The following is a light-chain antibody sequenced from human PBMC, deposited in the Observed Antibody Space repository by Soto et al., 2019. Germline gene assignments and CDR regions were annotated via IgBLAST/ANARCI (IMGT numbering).Light chain of an antibody. CDR3: HQYGTAPLT. Sequence: EVVLTQSPGPLSLSPGERATLSCRASQSVAANYLAWYQQKRGQAPRLLIYGASSRATGIPDRFSGSGSGTDFTLTISRLEPADFSVYYCHQYGTAPLTFGPGTKVDIK. J-gene: IGKJ3*01. CDR2: GAS. V-gene: IGKV3-20*01. CDR1: QSVAANY.